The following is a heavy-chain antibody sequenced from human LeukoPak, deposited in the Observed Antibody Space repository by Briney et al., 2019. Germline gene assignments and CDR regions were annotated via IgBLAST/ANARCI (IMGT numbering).Heavy chain of an antibody. D-gene: IGHD2-15*01. V-gene: IGHV4-59*01. J-gene: IGHJ6*03. CDR1: GGSLSSYY. Sequence: SETLSLTCTVSGGSLSSYYWTWIRQPPGKGLEWIGYIYNSGSTNYNPSLKSRVTISVDTSKNQFSLKLSSVTAADTAVYYCARDDSGGGYYYYYMDVWGKGTTVTVSS. CDR3: ARDDSGGGYYYYYMDV. CDR2: IYNSGST.